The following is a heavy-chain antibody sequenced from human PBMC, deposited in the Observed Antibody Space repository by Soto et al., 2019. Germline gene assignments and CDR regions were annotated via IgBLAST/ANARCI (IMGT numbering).Heavy chain of an antibody. CDR1: GGTFSSYA. V-gene: IGHV1-69*13. Sequence: ASVKVSCKASGGTFSSYAISWVRQAPGQGLEWMGGIIPIFGTANYAQKFQGRVTITADESTSTAYMELSSLRSEDTAVYYCAREFSSAVGNWFDPWGQGTLVTVSS. D-gene: IGHD3-10*01. J-gene: IGHJ5*02. CDR2: IIPIFGTA. CDR3: AREFSSAVGNWFDP.